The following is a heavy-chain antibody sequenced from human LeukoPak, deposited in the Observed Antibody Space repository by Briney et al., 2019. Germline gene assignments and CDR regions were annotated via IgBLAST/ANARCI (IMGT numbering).Heavy chain of an antibody. CDR2: MYSGGST. CDR3: ARDQVSSGWYVGFDL. Sequence: PGGSLRLSCVASGFTVKNTYVSWVRQAPGKGLEWLSVMYSGGSTYYPDSVKGRFTISRDISKNTLYLQMNSLRVEDTAVYYCARDQVSSGWYVGFDLWGQGTLVTVSS. V-gene: IGHV3-53*01. D-gene: IGHD6-19*01. CDR1: GFTVKNTY. J-gene: IGHJ4*02.